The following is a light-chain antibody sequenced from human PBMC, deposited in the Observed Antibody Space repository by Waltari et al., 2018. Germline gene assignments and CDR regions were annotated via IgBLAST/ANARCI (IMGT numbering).Light chain of an antibody. CDR3: QCYDSSLSGSV. V-gene: IGLV1-40*01. Sequence: QSVLTQPPSASGAPGQAVTIPSTGSGPNTGPGYAFHGYQQLPGTAPKLLIYGNTNRPSGVPDRFSGSKSGTSASLAITGLQAEDEADYYCQCYDSSLSGSVFGGGTKLTVL. CDR1: GPNTGPGYA. J-gene: IGLJ3*02. CDR2: GNT.